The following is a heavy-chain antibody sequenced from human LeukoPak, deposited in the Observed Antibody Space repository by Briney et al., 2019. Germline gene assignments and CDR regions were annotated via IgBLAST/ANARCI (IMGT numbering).Heavy chain of an antibody. D-gene: IGHD5-18*01. Sequence: GGSLRLSCAASGFSFSLYTMNWVRQAPGKGLEWISYIDSGSDDILHADSVRGRFAISRDNAKNTLYLEMDSRRAEDTAVYYCARDTYRPQLIDSWGQGTLVTVSS. CDR1: GFSFSLYT. CDR3: ARDTYRPQLIDS. V-gene: IGHV3-21*05. J-gene: IGHJ4*02. CDR2: IDSGSDDI.